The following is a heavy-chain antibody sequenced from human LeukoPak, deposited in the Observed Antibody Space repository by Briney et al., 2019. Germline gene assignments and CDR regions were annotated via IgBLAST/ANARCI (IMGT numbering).Heavy chain of an antibody. J-gene: IGHJ5*02. CDR2: IYYSGST. Sequence: PSETLSLTCTASGGSISSSSYYWGWIRQPPGKGLEWIGSIYYSGSTYYNPSLKSRVTISVDTSKNQFSLKLSSVTAADTAVYYCAGHRPVLNWFDPWGQGTLVTVSS. V-gene: IGHV4-39*01. CDR3: AGHRPVLNWFDP. CDR1: GGSISSSSYY. D-gene: IGHD3-10*02.